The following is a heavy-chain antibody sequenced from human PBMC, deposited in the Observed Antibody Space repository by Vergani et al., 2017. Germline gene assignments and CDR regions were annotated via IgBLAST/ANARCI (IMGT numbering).Heavy chain of an antibody. CDR2: ISYDGSNK. Sequence: QVQLVESGGGVVQPGRSLRLSCAASGFTFSSYAMHWVRQAPGKGLEWVAVISYDGSNKYYADSVKGRFTISRDNSKNTLYLQMNSLRAEDTAVYYCASLKGYSGYEDDYYMDVWGKGP. CDR3: ASLKGYSGYEDDYYMDV. CDR1: GFTFSSYA. J-gene: IGHJ6*03. D-gene: IGHD5-12*01. V-gene: IGHV3-30-3*01.